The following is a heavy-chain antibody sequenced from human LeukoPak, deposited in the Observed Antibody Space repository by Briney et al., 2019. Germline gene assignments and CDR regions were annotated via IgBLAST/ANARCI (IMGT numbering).Heavy chain of an antibody. CDR1: GFTFSSYW. D-gene: IGHD1-7*01. V-gene: IGHV3-7*01. Sequence: GGSLRLSCAASGFTFSSYWMSWVRQAPGKGLGWVANIKQDGSEKYYVDSVKGRFTISRDNAKNSLYLQMNSLRAEDTAVYYCARDSPYNWNYDASAFDIWGQGTMVTVSS. CDR3: ARDSPYNWNYDASAFDI. J-gene: IGHJ3*02. CDR2: IKQDGSEK.